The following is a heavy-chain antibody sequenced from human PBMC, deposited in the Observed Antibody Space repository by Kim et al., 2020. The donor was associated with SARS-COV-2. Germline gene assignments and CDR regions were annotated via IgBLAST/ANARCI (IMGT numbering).Heavy chain of an antibody. J-gene: IGHJ4*02. CDR2: IYHSGST. CDR3: ARDNYGGNPTLEY. V-gene: IGHV4-4*02. CDR1: GGSISSSNW. Sequence: SETLSLTCAVSGGSISSSNWWSWVRQPPGKGLEWIGEIYHSGSTNYNPSLKSRVTISVDKSKNQFSLKLSSVTAADTAVYYCARDNYGGNPTLEYWGQGTLVTVSS. D-gene: IGHD4-17*01.